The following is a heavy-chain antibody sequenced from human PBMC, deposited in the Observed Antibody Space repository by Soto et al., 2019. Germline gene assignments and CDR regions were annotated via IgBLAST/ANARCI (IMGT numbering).Heavy chain of an antibody. D-gene: IGHD3-22*01. V-gene: IGHV4-59*01. CDR3: ARSDHYYYDSSGYWDY. CDR2: IYYSGST. Sequence: PSGTLSLTCTVSGGSISSYYWSWIRQPPGKGLEGIGYIYYSGSTNYNPSLKSRVTISVDTSKNQFSLKLSSVTAADTAVYYCARSDHYYYDSSGYWDYWGQGTLVTVSS. J-gene: IGHJ4*02. CDR1: GGSISSYY.